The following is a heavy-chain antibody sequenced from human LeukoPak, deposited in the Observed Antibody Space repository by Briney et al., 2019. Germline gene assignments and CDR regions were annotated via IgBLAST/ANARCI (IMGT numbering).Heavy chain of an antibody. Sequence: PGGSLRLSCAASQFPFSSFEMNWVRQAPGKGLEWVAYIGSIATTMYYADSVKGRFTISRDNAKNSLYLQMNSLRAEDTAVYYCVRDYYYYMDVWGRGTTVTVSS. CDR2: IGSIATTM. V-gene: IGHV3-48*03. CDR3: VRDYYYYMDV. J-gene: IGHJ6*03. CDR1: QFPFSSFE.